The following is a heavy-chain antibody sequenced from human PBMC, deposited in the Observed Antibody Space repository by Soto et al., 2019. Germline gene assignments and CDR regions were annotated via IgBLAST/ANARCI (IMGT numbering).Heavy chain of an antibody. Sequence: QVQLVESGGGVVQPGRSLRLSCAASGFTFSSYGMHWVRQAPGKGLEWVAVIWYDGSNKYYADSVKGRFTISRDNSKNTLYLQMNNLRAEDTAVYYCAREDYGDYWYYFDYWGQGTLVTVSS. CDR1: GFTFSSYG. CDR3: AREDYGDYWYYFDY. J-gene: IGHJ4*02. D-gene: IGHD4-17*01. CDR2: IWYDGSNK. V-gene: IGHV3-33*01.